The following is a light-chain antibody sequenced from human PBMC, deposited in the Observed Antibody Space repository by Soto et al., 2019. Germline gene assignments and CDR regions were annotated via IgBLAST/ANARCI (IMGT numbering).Light chain of an antibody. J-gene: IGKJ2*03. Sequence: DFVMTQSPRSLPVTLGWQASISCRSMQSLLHSNGYNYLACYLQKPGQSPQLMIFLGSTRASGVTERFSGSGSGNDFTLTIRRVEAGVVGVYYLMQGLQTPHGFGQGTKLDIK. CDR2: LGS. CDR1: QSLLHSNGYNY. CDR3: MQGLQTPHG. V-gene: IGKV2-28*01.